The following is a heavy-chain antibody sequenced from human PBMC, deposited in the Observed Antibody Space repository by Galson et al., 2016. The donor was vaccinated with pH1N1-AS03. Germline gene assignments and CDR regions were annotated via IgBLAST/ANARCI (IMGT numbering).Heavy chain of an antibody. Sequence: SLRLSCAASGFTFSSYWMTWVRQAPGKGLEWVANIKQDGGVEYYVDSVKGRFTISRDNAKNSLYLQMNSLRDEDTAVYYCARAVGAGDAFWGQGTLVTVSA. CDR3: ARAVGAGDAF. D-gene: IGHD2-21*02. CDR2: IKQDGGVE. V-gene: IGHV3-7*01. CDR1: GFTFSSYW. J-gene: IGHJ4*02.